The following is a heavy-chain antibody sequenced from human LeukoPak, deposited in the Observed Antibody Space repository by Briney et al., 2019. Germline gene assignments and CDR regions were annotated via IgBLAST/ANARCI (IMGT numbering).Heavy chain of an antibody. CDR3: ARFGPASVGNYNWFDA. J-gene: IGHJ5*02. V-gene: IGHV4-59*08. Sequence: PSETVSLTCTFSGDFLICYYWSWIRQPPAKGREWMGYSYNTGTTNKTPSLKTRAAITVDTTNNHSSRRLSSVTAADTAVYCCARFGPASVGNYNWFDAWGQGTLVAVSS. D-gene: IGHD1-26*01. CDR2: SYNTGTT. CDR1: GDFLICYY.